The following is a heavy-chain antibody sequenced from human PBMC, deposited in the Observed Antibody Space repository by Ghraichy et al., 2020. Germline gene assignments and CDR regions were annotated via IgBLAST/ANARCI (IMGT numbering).Heavy chain of an antibody. J-gene: IGHJ5*02. Sequence: RGSLRLSCAASGFRFNKYWMSWVRQAPGKGLEWVANIKQDGSEKFYADSLKGRFTISRDNANNSLYLRMSSLRVEDTAVYYCARGSFYDFWSASDWFDPWGQGVLVTVSS. D-gene: IGHD3-3*01. CDR2: IKQDGSEK. CDR3: ARGSFYDFWSASDWFDP. V-gene: IGHV3-7*04. CDR1: GFRFNKYW.